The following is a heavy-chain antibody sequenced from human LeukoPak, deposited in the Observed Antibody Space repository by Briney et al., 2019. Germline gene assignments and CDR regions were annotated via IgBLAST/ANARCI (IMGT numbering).Heavy chain of an antibody. V-gene: IGHV5-51*01. D-gene: IGHD2-2*01. CDR3: ARQMRVPAAMGYDAFDI. CDR1: GYSFTSYW. CDR2: IYPGDSDT. J-gene: IGHJ3*02. Sequence: GESLQISCKGSGYSFTSYWIGWVRQMPGKGLEWMGIIYPGDSDTRYSPSFQGQVTISADKSISTAYLQWSSLKASDTAMYYCARQMRVPAAMGYDAFDIWGQGTMVTVSS.